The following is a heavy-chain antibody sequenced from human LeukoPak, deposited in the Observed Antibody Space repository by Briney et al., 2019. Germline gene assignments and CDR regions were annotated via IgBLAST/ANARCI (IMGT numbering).Heavy chain of an antibody. CDR1: GFTFSSYW. V-gene: IGHV3-53*01. J-gene: IGHJ4*02. D-gene: IGHD3-10*01. CDR2: IYSGGST. Sequence: GGSLRLSCAASGFTFSSYWMHWVRQVPGKGPEWVSVIYSGGSTYYADSVKGRFTISRDNSKNTLYLQMNSLRAEDTAVYYCARDSLPYGSGSDWGQGTLVTVSS. CDR3: ARDSLPYGSGSD.